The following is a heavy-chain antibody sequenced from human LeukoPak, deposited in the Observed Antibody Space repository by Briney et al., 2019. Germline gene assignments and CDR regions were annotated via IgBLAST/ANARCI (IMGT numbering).Heavy chain of an antibody. D-gene: IGHD6-13*01. V-gene: IGHV4-4*02. CDR2: IYHSGST. Sequence: SETLSLTCAVSGGSISSTNWWSWVRQPPGKGLEWIGEIYHSGSTNYNPSLKSRVTISVDKSKNQFSLKLSSVTAADTAVYYCAIRAAAGPTFDYWGQGTLVTVSS. J-gene: IGHJ4*02. CDR1: GGSISSTNW. CDR3: AIRAAAGPTFDY.